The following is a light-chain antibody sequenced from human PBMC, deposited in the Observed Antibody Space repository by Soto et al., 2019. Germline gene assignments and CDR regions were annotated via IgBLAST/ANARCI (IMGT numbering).Light chain of an antibody. CDR2: EVS. Sequence: QSALTQPASVSGSPGQSITISCTGTTSDVGGYNFVSWYQLHPGKAPKLMIFEVSNRPSGVSNRFSGSKSGNTASLTISGLQAEDEAAYYCSSYTSSGTRVFGTGTKVTVL. J-gene: IGLJ1*01. V-gene: IGLV2-14*01. CDR1: TSDVGGYNF. CDR3: SSYTSSGTRV.